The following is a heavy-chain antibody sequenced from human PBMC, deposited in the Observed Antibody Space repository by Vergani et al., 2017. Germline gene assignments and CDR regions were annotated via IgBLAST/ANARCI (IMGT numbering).Heavy chain of an antibody. CDR2: INPNSGGT. CDR3: ARDVAGYCSGGSCYAYYFDY. Sequence: QVQLVQSGAEVKKPGASVKVSCKASGYTFTGYYMHWVRQAPGQGIEWMGWINPNSGGTNYAQKFQGRVTMTRDTSISTAYMELSRLRSDDTAVYYCARDVAGYCSGGSCYAYYFDYWGQGTLVTVSS. J-gene: IGHJ4*02. V-gene: IGHV1-2*02. CDR1: GYTFTGYY. D-gene: IGHD2-15*01.